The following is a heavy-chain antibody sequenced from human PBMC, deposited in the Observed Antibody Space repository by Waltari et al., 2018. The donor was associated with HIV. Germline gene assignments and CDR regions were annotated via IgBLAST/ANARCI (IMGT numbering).Heavy chain of an antibody. CDR2: IDPRACEA. V-gene: IGHV1-2*06. Sequence: QAHLVQSGPEVRRPGASVNVSCKASAYTFTDYYLHWVRQTPGQGPEWFGLIDPRACEAFYARAFRGRVTMSSVTSLTTSFLELTSLMSDVSSVYFFASGDDVTVISLPPLYLLDFLCQGTLVTVS. CDR1: AYTFTDYY. D-gene: IGHD3-16*02. J-gene: IGHJ4*02. CDR3: ASGDDVTVISLPPLYLLDF.